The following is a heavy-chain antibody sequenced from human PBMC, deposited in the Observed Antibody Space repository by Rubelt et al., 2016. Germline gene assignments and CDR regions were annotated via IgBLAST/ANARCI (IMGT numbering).Heavy chain of an antibody. D-gene: IGHD4-17*01. CDR3: AAISTVTSELDY. Sequence: QLQESGPRLVKRSETMSLTCTVSGGSIGTYFWSWIRQSPGKGLEWIGHISHTGDTTYNPSLSNRVTISLDTSRNQFSLRLDSVTAADTAVYYCAAISTVTSELDYWGQGTLVTVSS. V-gene: IGHV4-59*08. CDR2: ISHTGDT. J-gene: IGHJ4*02. CDR1: GGSIGTYF.